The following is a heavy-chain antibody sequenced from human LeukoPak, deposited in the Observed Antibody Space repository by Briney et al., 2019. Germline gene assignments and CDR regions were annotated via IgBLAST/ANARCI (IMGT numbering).Heavy chain of an antibody. CDR1: GYTFTSYG. Sequence: SVKVSCEVSGYTFTSYGISWVRQAPGQGLEWVGCISAYIGNTNYAQKSQGRVTMTTDTSTSTAYSGLTRVRSDDTAVYYCPREWRGYDILTGYSQVWFDPWRQGTLVTVSS. D-gene: IGHD3-9*01. J-gene: IGHJ5*02. CDR2: ISAYIGNT. V-gene: IGHV1-18*01. CDR3: PREWRGYDILTGYSQVWFDP.